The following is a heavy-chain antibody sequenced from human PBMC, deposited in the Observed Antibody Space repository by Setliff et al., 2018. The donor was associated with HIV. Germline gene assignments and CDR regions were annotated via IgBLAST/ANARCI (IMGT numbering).Heavy chain of an antibody. J-gene: IGHJ6*02. Sequence: PSETLSLTCDVFGGSFSGYYWGWIRQSPGKGLEWIGSISYGGGTHYNPSLKSRVIISIDTSKNQFSLKLSSVTAADTAVYYCARTFGDLKHYNYYYTIDVWGQGTTVTVSS. D-gene: IGHD3-10*01. CDR3: ARTFGDLKHYNYYYTIDV. CDR1: GGSFSGYY. CDR2: ISYGGGT. V-gene: IGHV4-59*08.